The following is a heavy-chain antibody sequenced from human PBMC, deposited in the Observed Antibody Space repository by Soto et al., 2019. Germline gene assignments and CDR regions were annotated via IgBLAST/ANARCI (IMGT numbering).Heavy chain of an antibody. CDR3: ARDGRVATDYDFWSGSRGYYFDY. D-gene: IGHD3-3*01. V-gene: IGHV1-18*01. J-gene: IGHJ4*02. Sequence: QVQLVQSGAEVKKPGASVKVSCKASGYTFTSYGISWVRQAPGQGLEWMGWISAYNGNTNYTQKLPGRVTMTTDTSTSTAYMELRSLRSDDTAVYYCARDGRVATDYDFWSGSRGYYFDYWGQGTLVTVSS. CDR2: ISAYNGNT. CDR1: GYTFTSYG.